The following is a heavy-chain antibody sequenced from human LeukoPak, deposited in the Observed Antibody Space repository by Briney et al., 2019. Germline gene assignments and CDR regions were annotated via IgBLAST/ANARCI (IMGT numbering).Heavy chain of an antibody. D-gene: IGHD2-21*02. J-gene: IGHJ4*02. CDR2: ISAYNGNT. CDR1: GYTFTSYG. Sequence: GASVKVSCKASGYTFTSYGISWVRQAPGQGLEWMGWISAYNGNTNYAQKLQGRVTMTTDTSASTAYMELRSLRSDDTAVYYCASQTAGGYFDYWGQGTLVTVSS. CDR3: ASQTAGGYFDY. V-gene: IGHV1-18*01.